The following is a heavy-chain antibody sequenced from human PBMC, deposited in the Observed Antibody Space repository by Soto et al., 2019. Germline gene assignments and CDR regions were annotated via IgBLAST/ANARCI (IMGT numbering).Heavy chain of an antibody. CDR1: GGSISSGGYY. Sequence: QVQLQESGPGLVKPSQTLSLTCTVSGGSISSGGYYWSWIRQHPGKGLEWIGYIYYSGSTYYNPSLKSRVTISVDTSKNQFSLKLSSVTAADTAVYYCARGLAVTTEDVRAWFDPWGQGTLVTVSS. D-gene: IGHD4-17*01. V-gene: IGHV4-31*03. J-gene: IGHJ5*02. CDR3: ARGLAVTTEDVRAWFDP. CDR2: IYYSGST.